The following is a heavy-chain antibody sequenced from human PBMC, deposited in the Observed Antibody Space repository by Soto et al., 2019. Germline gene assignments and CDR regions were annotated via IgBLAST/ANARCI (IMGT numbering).Heavy chain of an antibody. D-gene: IGHD4-17*01. CDR3: ARELSYGDRPYYFDY. CDR1: GGTFSSYA. Sequence: QVQLVQSGAEVKKPGSSVKVSCKASGGTFSSYAISWVRQAPGQGLEWMGGIIPIFGTANYAQKFQGRVMITADESTSTAYMELSSLRSEDTAVYYCARELSYGDRPYYFDYWGQGTLVTVSS. J-gene: IGHJ4*02. V-gene: IGHV1-69*01. CDR2: IIPIFGTA.